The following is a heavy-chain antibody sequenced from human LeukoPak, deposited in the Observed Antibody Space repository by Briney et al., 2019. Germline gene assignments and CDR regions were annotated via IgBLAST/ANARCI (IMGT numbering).Heavy chain of an antibody. CDR3: AKSAGYYYGSGPWGY. D-gene: IGHD3-10*01. CDR1: GFTFSRNY. V-gene: IGHV3-48*03. J-gene: IGHJ4*02. CDR2: ISSSGSTI. Sequence: GGSLRLSCAASGFTFSRNYMNWVRQAPGKGLEWVSYISSSGSTIYYADSVKGRFTISRDNAKNSLYLQMNSLRAEDTAVYYCAKSAGYYYGSGPWGYWGQGTLVTVSS.